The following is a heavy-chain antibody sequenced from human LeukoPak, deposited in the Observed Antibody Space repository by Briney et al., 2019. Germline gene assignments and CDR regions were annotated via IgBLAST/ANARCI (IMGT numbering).Heavy chain of an antibody. CDR2: VSSNGDST. CDR1: GLTFDIYA. V-gene: IGHV3-23*01. J-gene: IGHJ5*01. D-gene: IGHD3-22*01. Sequence: GGSLRLSCAASGLTFDIYAMSWVRQAPGKGLEWVSAVSSNGDSTYYADPVKGRFAISRDNTNNTLFLQMYSLRAEDTAVYYCAKNPLYDSSGYFFPTFDSWGQGTLVAVSS. CDR3: AKNPLYDSSGYFFPTFDS.